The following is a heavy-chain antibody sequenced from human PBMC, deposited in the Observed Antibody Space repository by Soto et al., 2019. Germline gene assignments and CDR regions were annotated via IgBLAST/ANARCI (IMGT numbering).Heavy chain of an antibody. CDR1: AFTFSSYA. J-gene: IGHJ4*02. D-gene: IGHD2-15*01. Sequence: EVQLLESGGGLVQPGGSLRLSCAASAFTFSSYAMSWVRQAPGKGLEWVSGISGIGGSTYYADSVKGRFTISRDNSKNTLYLQMNRLRAEDTAVYYCARLFDIVVVVGAWYYFDYWGQGTLVTVSS. CDR3: ARLFDIVVVVGAWYYFDY. CDR2: ISGIGGST. V-gene: IGHV3-23*01.